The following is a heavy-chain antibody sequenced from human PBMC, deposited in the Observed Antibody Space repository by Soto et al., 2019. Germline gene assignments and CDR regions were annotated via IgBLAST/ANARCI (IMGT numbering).Heavy chain of an antibody. J-gene: IGHJ4*02. Sequence: EVQLVESGGGLVKPGGSLRLSCAASGFTFSSYSMNWVRQAPGKGLEWVSSISSSSSYIYYADSVKGRFTISRDNAKNSLYRQMNSLRAEDTAVYYCARAGYSGYDDEEAFDYWGQGTLVTVSS. V-gene: IGHV3-21*01. CDR2: ISSSSSYI. CDR3: ARAGYSGYDDEEAFDY. D-gene: IGHD5-12*01. CDR1: GFTFSSYS.